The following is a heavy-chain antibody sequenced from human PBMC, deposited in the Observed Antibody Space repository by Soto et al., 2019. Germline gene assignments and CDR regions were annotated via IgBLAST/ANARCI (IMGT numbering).Heavy chain of an antibody. Sequence: QLQLQESGPGLVKPSETLSLTCTVSGASISSRSYYWGWIRQPPGKGLEWIGNIYHTGKTDYNPSLRSRVTISVDASKNQFSLRLTSVTAADTAVYHCARSSGWWAFDYWGQESLVTVSS. D-gene: IGHD6-19*01. CDR2: IYHTGKT. J-gene: IGHJ4*02. CDR3: ARSSGWWAFDY. V-gene: IGHV4-39*01. CDR1: GASISSRSYY.